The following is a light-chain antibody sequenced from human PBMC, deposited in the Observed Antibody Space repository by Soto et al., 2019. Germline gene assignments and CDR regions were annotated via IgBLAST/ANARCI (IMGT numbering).Light chain of an antibody. CDR2: ANT. CDR3: QSFDSSLTALI. Sequence: QSVLTQPPSVSGAPGQRVTISCTGNNSNIGAGSGVNWYQQFPNRAPKLLIYANTHRPSGVPDRFSGSTSATSASLAITGLQTQDEADYYCQSFDSSLTALIFGGGTKVTVL. J-gene: IGLJ2*01. V-gene: IGLV1-40*01. CDR1: NSNIGAGSG.